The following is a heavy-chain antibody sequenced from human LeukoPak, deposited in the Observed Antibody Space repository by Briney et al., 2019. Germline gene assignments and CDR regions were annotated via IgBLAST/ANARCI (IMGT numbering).Heavy chain of an antibody. CDR3: ARKVSSGYNWFDP. J-gene: IGHJ5*02. V-gene: IGHV4-34*01. D-gene: IGHD3-10*01. CDR1: GGSFSGYY. CDR2: INHSGST. Sequence: SETLFLTCAVYGGSFSGYYWGWIRQPPGKGLEWIGEINHSGSTNYNPSLKSRVTISVDTSKNQFSLKLSSVTAADTAVYYCARKVSSGYNWFDPWGQGTLVTVSS.